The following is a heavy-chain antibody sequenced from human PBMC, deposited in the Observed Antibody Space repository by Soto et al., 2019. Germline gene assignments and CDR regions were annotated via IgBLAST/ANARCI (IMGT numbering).Heavy chain of an antibody. J-gene: IGHJ4*02. Sequence: ASVKVSCKASGYTLSGFYMHWVRQAPGQGLEWMGWINPNSGGTKSAEKFQGRVTISRDTSNGVASLQMSSLRVDDSAVYYCTGAESPDTAYFSLYWGQGTPVTVSS. CDR3: TGAESPDTAYFSLY. D-gene: IGHD7-27*01. CDR1: GYTLSGFY. V-gene: IGHV1-2*02. CDR2: INPNSGGT.